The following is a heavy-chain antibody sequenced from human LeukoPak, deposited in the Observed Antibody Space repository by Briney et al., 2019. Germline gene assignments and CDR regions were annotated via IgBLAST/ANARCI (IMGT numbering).Heavy chain of an antibody. CDR1: GRSISSGYW. J-gene: IGHJ4*02. D-gene: IGHD3-16*01. CDR3: ARQGDYVVDY. CDR2: IHHSGSA. Sequence: PSGTLSLTCTVSGRSISSGYWWSWVRQPPGKGLEWIAEIHHSGSANYNPSLKRRVTISVDKSNNQFSLNLSSVTAADTAVYYCARQGDYVVDYWGQGTLVTVSS. V-gene: IGHV4-4*02.